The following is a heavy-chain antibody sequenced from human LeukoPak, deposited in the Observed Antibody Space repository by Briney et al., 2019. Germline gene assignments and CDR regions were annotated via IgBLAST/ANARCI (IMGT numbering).Heavy chain of an antibody. CDR2: INHSGST. J-gene: IGHJ3*02. CDR1: GGSFGGYY. Sequence: SETLSLTCAVYGGSFGGYYWSWIRQPPGKGLEWIGEINHSGSTNYNPSLKSRVTISVDTSKNQFSLKLSSVTAADTAVYYCARSLNHAFDIWGQGTMVTVSS. V-gene: IGHV4-34*01. D-gene: IGHD1-14*01. CDR3: ARSLNHAFDI.